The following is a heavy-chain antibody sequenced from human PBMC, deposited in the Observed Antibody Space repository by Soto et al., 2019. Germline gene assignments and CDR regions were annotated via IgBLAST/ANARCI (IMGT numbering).Heavy chain of an antibody. CDR3: ARDSPLGIPFDAFDI. Sequence: ASVKVSCKASGYTFTSYGISWVRQAPGQGLEWMGWISAYNGNTNYAQKLQGRVTMTTDTSTSTAYMELRSLRSDDTDVYSCARDSPLGIPFDAFDIWGQGTMVTVSS. CDR2: ISAYNGNT. D-gene: IGHD7-27*01. V-gene: IGHV1-18*01. CDR1: GYTFTSYG. J-gene: IGHJ3*02.